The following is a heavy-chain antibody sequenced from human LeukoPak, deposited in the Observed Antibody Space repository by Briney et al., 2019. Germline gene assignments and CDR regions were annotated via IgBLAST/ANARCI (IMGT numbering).Heavy chain of an antibody. CDR1: GFALTTYN. V-gene: IGHV1-46*01. J-gene: IGHJ4*02. CDR2: INPSGGST. D-gene: IGHD3-22*01. CDR3: AREDAYYYDSSGYLDY. Sequence: ASVKVSCKASGFALTTYNIVWLRQAPGQGLEWMGIINPSGGSTSYAQKFQGRVTMTRDTSTSTVYMELSSLRSEDTAVYYCAREDAYYYDSSGYLDYWGQGTLVTVSS.